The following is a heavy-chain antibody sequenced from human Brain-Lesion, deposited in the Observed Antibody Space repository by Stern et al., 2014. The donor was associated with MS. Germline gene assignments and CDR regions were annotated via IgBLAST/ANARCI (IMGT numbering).Heavy chain of an antibody. Sequence: EVQLVESGGGLVQPGGSLRLSCAASGFSFSIYAMNWVRQAPGKGLEWVSAIRGSGGSTYYADSVTGRFTISRDNSKNTLYLQMDSLRAEDTAVYYCAKGLRQQLVPFDSWRQGTLVTVSS. D-gene: IGHD6-13*01. CDR2: IRGSGGST. V-gene: IGHV3-23*04. J-gene: IGHJ4*02. CDR1: GFSFSIYA. CDR3: AKGLRQQLVPFDS.